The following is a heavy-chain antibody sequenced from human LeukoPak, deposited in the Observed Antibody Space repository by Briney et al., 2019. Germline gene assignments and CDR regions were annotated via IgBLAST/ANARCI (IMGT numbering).Heavy chain of an antibody. D-gene: IGHD1-26*01. Sequence: PSETLSLTCTVSGGSISSSSYYWGWIRQPPGKGLEWIGSIYYSGSTYYNPSLKSRVTISVDTSKNQFSLKLSSVTAADTAVYYCARDRSGSYSTPFDYWGQGTLVTVSS. CDR1: GGSISSSSYY. CDR2: IYYSGST. CDR3: ARDRSGSYSTPFDY. V-gene: IGHV4-39*07. J-gene: IGHJ4*02.